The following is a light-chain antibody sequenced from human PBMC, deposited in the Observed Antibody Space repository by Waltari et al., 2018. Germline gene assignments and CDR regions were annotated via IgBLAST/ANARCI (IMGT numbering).Light chain of an antibody. CDR3: QKANSFPPT. Sequence: DIQMTQSPSSVAASGGDIVTITCRASKGISSWLAWYQQKPGQAPDLLIYATSSSESAVPSRCSGSESGTEFTLSISRQQREDVAIYYCQKANSFPPTFGQGTTVELK. CDR2: ATS. V-gene: IGKV1-12*01. J-gene: IGKJ2*01. CDR1: KGISSW.